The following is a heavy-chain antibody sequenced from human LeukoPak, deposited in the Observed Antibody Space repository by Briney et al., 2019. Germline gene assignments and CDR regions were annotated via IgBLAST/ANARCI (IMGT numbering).Heavy chain of an antibody. Sequence: SETLSLTCTVADDSISAYYWSWIRQPPGKGLEWIGYVYTSGSTNYNPSLKSRDTISVDTSRNQFSLKLSSVTAADTAVYYCAGGPLFYYYMDVWGKGTTVTVS. CDR1: DDSISAYY. D-gene: IGHD3-16*01. CDR3: AGGPLFYYYMDV. V-gene: IGHV4-4*09. CDR2: VYTSGST. J-gene: IGHJ6*03.